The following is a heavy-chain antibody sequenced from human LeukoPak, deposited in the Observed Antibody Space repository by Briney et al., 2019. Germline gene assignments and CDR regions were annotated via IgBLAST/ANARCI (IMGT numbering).Heavy chain of an antibody. V-gene: IGHV4-31*03. CDR1: GGSISSGGYY. D-gene: IGHD3-22*01. Sequence: PSETLSLTCTVSGGSISSGGYYWSWIRQHPGKGLEWIVYIYYSGSTYYNPSLKSRVTISVDTSKNQFSLKLSSVTAADTAVYYCARFPPHYYDSSGYSPEGYWGQGTLVTVSS. CDR2: IYYSGST. J-gene: IGHJ4*02. CDR3: ARFPPHYYDSSGYSPEGY.